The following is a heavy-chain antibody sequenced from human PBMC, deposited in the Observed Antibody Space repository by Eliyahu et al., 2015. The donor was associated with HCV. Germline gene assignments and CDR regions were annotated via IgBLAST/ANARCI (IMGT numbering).Heavy chain of an antibody. J-gene: IGHJ3*02. CDR3: ATDDFNNIRGGDPGAANSDAFDM. CDR2: IKVKGNGGTR. D-gene: IGHD1-26*01. V-gene: IGHV3-15*01. CDR1: GFXFISAW. Sequence: EVHLVESGGGLVKPGGSLRISCAASGFXFISAWLXXVXQAPGKGLGWVGRIKVKGNGGTRDYAAPVKGRFTISRDDSKNTLYLQMDSLKIEDTAVYYCATDDFNNIRGGDPGAANSDAFDMWGQGTMVTVSS.